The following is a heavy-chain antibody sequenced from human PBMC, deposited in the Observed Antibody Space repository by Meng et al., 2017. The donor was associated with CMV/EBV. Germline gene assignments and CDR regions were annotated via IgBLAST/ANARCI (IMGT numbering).Heavy chain of an antibody. V-gene: IGHV1-69*12. J-gene: IGHJ1*01. Sequence: QVQLVQSGAEVKKXXXXGXXXCKXSGGTFSSYAISWVRQAPGQGLEWMGGIIPIFGTANYAQKFQGRVTITADESTSTAYMELSSLRSEDTAVYYCARDGAGYYYDSSGYFIYFQHWGQGTLVTVSS. D-gene: IGHD3-22*01. CDR1: GGTFSSYA. CDR3: ARDGAGYYYDSSGYFIYFQH. CDR2: IIPIFGTA.